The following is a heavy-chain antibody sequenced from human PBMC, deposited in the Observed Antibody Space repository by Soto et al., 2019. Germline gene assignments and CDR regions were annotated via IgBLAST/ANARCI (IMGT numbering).Heavy chain of an antibody. D-gene: IGHD5-12*01. J-gene: IGHJ3*01. Sequence: GGSLRLSCAASGFTFSTYGMHWVRQAPGKGLEWVALIWFDGDYKYYADSVKGRFTISRDNAQNTLYLQMANLRDEDTAMYYCARYQSAYSGYEHASDVWGQGTMVTVSS. CDR2: IWFDGDYK. CDR1: GFTFSTYG. CDR3: ARYQSAYSGYEHASDV. V-gene: IGHV3-33*01.